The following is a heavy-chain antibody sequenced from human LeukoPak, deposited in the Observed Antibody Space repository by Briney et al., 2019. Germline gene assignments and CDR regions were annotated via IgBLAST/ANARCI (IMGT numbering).Heavy chain of an antibody. CDR1: GYTFTSYD. Sequence: GASVKVSCKASGYTFTSYDINWVRQATGQGLEWMGWMNPNSGNTGYAQKFQGRVTITTDESTSTAYMELSSLRSEDTAVYYCARGDGGSGSYYYYYYYMDVWGKGTTVTVSS. J-gene: IGHJ6*03. V-gene: IGHV1-8*01. CDR3: ARGDGGSGSYYYYYYYMDV. D-gene: IGHD3-10*01. CDR2: MNPNSGNT.